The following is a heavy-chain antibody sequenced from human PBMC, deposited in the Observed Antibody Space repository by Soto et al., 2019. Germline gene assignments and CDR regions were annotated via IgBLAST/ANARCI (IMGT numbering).Heavy chain of an antibody. CDR1: GGSISSGDYY. CDR2: IYYSGST. Sequence: SETLSLTCTVSGGSISSGDYYWSWIRQPPGKGLEWIGYIYYSGSTYYNPSLKSRVTISVDTSKNQFSLKLSSVTAADTAVYYCAREAAVAGIGWFDPWGQGTLVTVSS. CDR3: AREAAVAGIGWFDP. J-gene: IGHJ5*02. V-gene: IGHV4-30-4*01. D-gene: IGHD6-19*01.